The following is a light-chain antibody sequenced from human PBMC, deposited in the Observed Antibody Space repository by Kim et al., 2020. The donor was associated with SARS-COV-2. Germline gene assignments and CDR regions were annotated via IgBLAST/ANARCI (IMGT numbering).Light chain of an antibody. CDR1: QSITNW. J-gene: IGKJ4*01. Sequence: ASVVDRITITCRASQSITNWLAWYQQKPGKAPKLLIYAASTLENGVPSRFSGSGSGTEFTLTISSLQPDDVATYYCQQYSGSSPPFGGGTKVDIK. V-gene: IGKV1-5*03. CDR2: AAS. CDR3: QQYSGSSPP.